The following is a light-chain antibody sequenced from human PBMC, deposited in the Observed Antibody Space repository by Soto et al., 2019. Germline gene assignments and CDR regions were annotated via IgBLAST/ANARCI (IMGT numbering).Light chain of an antibody. V-gene: IGLV1-51*01. CDR3: GTWDSSLSAGGV. CDR1: SSNIGNNY. J-gene: IGLJ3*02. Sequence: QSVLTQPPSVSAAPGQKVTISCSGSSSNIGNNYVSWYQQLPGTAPKLLIYDNNKRPSGIPDRFSGSKSGTSGTLGITGLQTGDEADYYCGTWDSSLSAGGVFGGGTKLTVL. CDR2: DNN.